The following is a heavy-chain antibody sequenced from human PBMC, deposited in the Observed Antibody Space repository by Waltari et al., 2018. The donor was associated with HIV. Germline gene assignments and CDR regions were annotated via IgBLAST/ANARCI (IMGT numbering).Heavy chain of an antibody. CDR1: GFALGGFD. J-gene: IGHJ4*02. V-gene: IGHV3-30*18. Sequence: QVQLAESGGGVVQPGRSLKLSCAASGFALGGFDMHWVRQAPGNGLEWVALISFDGKKEYYSDSVKGRFTISRDNSGSRLFLQMNNLRPEDTGVYFCAKDLSYGTDWPYFDKRGQGTLVTVSS. D-gene: IGHD2-8*02. CDR3: AKDLSYGTDWPYFDK. CDR2: ISFDGKKE.